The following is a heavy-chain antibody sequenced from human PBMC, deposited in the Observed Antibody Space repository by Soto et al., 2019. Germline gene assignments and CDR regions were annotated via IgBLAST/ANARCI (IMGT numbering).Heavy chain of an antibody. CDR1: GFTFSNAW. Sequence: GGSLRLSCAASGFTFSNAWTSWVRQAPGKGLEWVGRIKSKTDGGTTDYAAPVKGRFTISRDDSNNALYLQMISLKTDDTDVYYCTTDSEVAGAQAFVYWDQGTLVTVSS. D-gene: IGHD6-19*01. V-gene: IGHV3-15*01. CDR2: IKSKTDGGTT. J-gene: IGHJ4*01. CDR3: TTDSEVAGAQAFVY.